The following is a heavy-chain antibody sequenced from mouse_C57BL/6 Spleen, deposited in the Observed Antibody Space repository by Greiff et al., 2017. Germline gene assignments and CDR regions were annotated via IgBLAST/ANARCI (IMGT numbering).Heavy chain of an antibody. Sequence: VQLQQSGAELMKPGASVKLSCTATGYTFTGYWIAWVKQRPGHGLEWIGEILPGSGSTNYNEKFKGKATITADTSSNTTYMQLSSLTTEDSAIYYCARRGYSNYGFAYWGQGTLVTVSA. CDR2: ILPGSGST. J-gene: IGHJ3*01. D-gene: IGHD2-5*01. V-gene: IGHV1-9*01. CDR3: ARRGYSNYGFAY. CDR1: GYTFTGYW.